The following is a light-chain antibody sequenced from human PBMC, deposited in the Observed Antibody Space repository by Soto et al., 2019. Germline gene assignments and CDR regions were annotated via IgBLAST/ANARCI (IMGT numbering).Light chain of an antibody. CDR1: SSDIGSYNY. CDR2: DVS. CDR3: TSYTSSSIYVV. V-gene: IGLV2-14*01. J-gene: IGLJ2*01. Sequence: QSALTQPASLSGSPGQSITISCTGTSSDIGSYNYVSWYRQHPGKAPKLMIYDVSNRPSGVSNRFSGSKSGNTASLTISGLQAEDEADYYCTSYTSSSIYVVFGGGTKLTVL.